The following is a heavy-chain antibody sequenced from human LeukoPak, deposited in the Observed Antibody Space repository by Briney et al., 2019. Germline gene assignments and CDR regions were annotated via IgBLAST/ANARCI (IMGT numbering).Heavy chain of an antibody. CDR2: IYYSGST. Sequence: SETLSLTCTVSGGSISSGDYYWSWIRQPPGKGLEWIGYIYYSGSTYYNPSLKSRVTISVGTSKNQFSLKLSSVTAADTAVYYCARGATNYDILTGFSGYYYGMDVWSQGTTVTVSS. CDR1: GGSISSGDYY. V-gene: IGHV4-30-4*01. J-gene: IGHJ6*02. CDR3: ARGATNYDILTGFSGYYYGMDV. D-gene: IGHD3-9*01.